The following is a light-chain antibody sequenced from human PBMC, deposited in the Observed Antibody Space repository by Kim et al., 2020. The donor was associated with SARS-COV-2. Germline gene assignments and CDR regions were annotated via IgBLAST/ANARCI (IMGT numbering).Light chain of an antibody. CDR2: DAS. J-gene: IGKJ2*01. CDR3: QHYNNWPPYT. CDR1: QSVNSN. V-gene: IGKV3-15*01. Sequence: VSPGERATLSWRASQSVNSNLAWYQQKPGQSPKLLIYDASTRATGIPARFSGSGSGTEFTLTISSLQSEDFAVYYCQHYNNWPPYTFGQGTKLEIK.